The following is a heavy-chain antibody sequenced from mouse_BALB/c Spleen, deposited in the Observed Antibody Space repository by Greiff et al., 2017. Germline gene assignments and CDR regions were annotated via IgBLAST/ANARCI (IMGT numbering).Heavy chain of an antibody. CDR2: INPSNGGT. J-gene: IGHJ3*01. CDR3: TRDHYGSSSFAY. Sequence: VQLQQSGAELVKPGASVKLSCKASGYTFTSYYMYWVKQRPGQGLEWIGEINPSNGGTNFNEKFKSKATLTVDKSSSTAYMQLSSLTSEDSAVYYCTRDHYGSSSFAYWGQGTLVTVSA. CDR1: GYTFTSYY. D-gene: IGHD1-1*01. V-gene: IGHV1S81*02.